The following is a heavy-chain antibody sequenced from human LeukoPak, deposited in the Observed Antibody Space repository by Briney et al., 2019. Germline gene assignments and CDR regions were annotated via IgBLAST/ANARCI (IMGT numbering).Heavy chain of an antibody. V-gene: IGHV1-8*03. D-gene: IGHD2-2*02. Sequence: ASVKVSCKDSGYTFTSYDINWVRQATGQGLEWMGWMNPNSGNTGYAQKFQGRVTITRNTSISTAYMELSSLRSDDTAVYYCARALYPVSNWFDPWGQGTLVTVSS. CDR1: GYTFTSYD. J-gene: IGHJ5*02. CDR3: ARALYPVSNWFDP. CDR2: MNPNSGNT.